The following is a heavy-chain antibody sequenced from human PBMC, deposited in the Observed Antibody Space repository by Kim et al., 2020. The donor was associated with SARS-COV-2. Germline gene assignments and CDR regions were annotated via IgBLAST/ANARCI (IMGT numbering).Heavy chain of an antibody. V-gene: IGHV3-15*01. CDR3: TTTLKDDASDI. CDR2: IKSKTDDGTT. Sequence: GGSLRLSCAASGFTFNNAWMSWVRQAPGKGLEWVGRIKSKTDDGTTDYAAPVKGRFTISRDDSKNTLYLQMNSLKTEDTAVYYCTTTLKDDASDIWGQGTMVTVSS. J-gene: IGHJ3*02. CDR1: GFTFNNAW.